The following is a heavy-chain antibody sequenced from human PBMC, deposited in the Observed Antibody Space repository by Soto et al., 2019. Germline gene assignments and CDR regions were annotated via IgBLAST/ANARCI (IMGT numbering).Heavy chain of an antibody. CDR1: GYTFTSYY. CDR2: INPSGGST. D-gene: IGHD1-26*01. CDR3: ARDLSKVGATHGDWFDP. V-gene: IGHV1-46*01. J-gene: IGHJ5*02. Sequence: ASVKVSCKASGYTFTSYYMHWVRQAPGQGLEWMGIINPSGGSTSYAQKFQGRVTMTRDTSTSTVYMELSSLRSEDTAVHYCARDLSKVGATHGDWFDPWGQGTLVTVSS.